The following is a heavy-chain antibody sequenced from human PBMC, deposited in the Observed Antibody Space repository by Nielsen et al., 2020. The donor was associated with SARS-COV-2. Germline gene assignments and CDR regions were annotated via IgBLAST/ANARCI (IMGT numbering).Heavy chain of an antibody. CDR2: ISAYNGNT. V-gene: IGHV1-18*01. J-gene: IGHJ4*02. CDR3: ARDPDY. Sequence: WVRQAPGQGLEWMGWISAYNGNTNYAQKLQGRVTMTTDTSASTAYMELSSLRSEDTAVYYCARDPDYWGQGTLVTVSS.